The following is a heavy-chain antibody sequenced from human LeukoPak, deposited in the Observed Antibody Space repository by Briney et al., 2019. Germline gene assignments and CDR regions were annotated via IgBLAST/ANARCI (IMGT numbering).Heavy chain of an antibody. V-gene: IGHV4-59*01. CDR1: GGSISSYY. Sequence: SETLSLTCTVSGGSISSYYWSWIRQPPGQGLEWIGYIYYSGSTNYNPSLRSRVTISVDTSKNQFSLKLSSVTAADTAVYYCARVPGLDYYDSSGYNAFDIWGQGTMVTVSS. D-gene: IGHD3-22*01. CDR3: ARVPGLDYYDSSGYNAFDI. CDR2: IYYSGST. J-gene: IGHJ3*02.